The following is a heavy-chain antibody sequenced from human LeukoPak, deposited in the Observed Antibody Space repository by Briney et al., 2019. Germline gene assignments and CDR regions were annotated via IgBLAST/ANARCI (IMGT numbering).Heavy chain of an antibody. CDR1: GYTFTSYY. CDR3: ATLEMATPPGYYYGMDV. V-gene: IGHV1-2*02. CDR2: INPNSGGT. D-gene: IGHD5-24*01. Sequence: GASVKVSCKASGYTFTSYYMHWARQAPGQGLEWMGWINPNSGGTNYAQKFQGRVTMTRDTSISTAYMELSRLRSDDTAVYYCATLEMATPPGYYYGMDVWGQGTTVTVSS. J-gene: IGHJ6*02.